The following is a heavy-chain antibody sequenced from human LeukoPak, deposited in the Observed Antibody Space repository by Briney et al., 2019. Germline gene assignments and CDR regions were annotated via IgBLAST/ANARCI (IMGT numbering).Heavy chain of an antibody. CDR2: INPSGGST. V-gene: IGHV1-46*01. J-gene: IGHJ4*02. CDR1: GYTFTSYY. CDR3: ATLPHWRFGDSSPPDDY. Sequence: ASVKVSCKASGYTFTSYYMHWVRQAPGQGLEWMGIINPSGGSTSYAQKFQGRVTMTRDTSTSTVYMELSSLRSEDTAVYYCATLPHWRFGDSSPPDDYWGQGTLVTVSS. D-gene: IGHD3-10*01.